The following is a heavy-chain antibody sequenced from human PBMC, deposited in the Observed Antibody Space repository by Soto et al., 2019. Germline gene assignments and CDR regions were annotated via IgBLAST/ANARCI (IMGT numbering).Heavy chain of an antibody. CDR2: IYYSGST. CDR1: GGSISSYY. V-gene: IGHV4-59*01. CDR3: ARGGDGYRYGMDV. D-gene: IGHD5-12*01. Sequence: QVQLQESGPGLVKPSETLSLTCTVSGGSISSYYWSWIRQPPGKGLEWIGYIYYSGSTNYNPSLKSRVTISVDTSKTQFSLKLSSVTAADTAVYYCARGGDGYRYGMDVWGQGTTVTVSS. J-gene: IGHJ6*02.